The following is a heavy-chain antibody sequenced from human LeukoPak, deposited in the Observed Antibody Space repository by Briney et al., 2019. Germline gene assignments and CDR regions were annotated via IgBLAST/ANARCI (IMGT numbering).Heavy chain of an antibody. CDR1: GGSISSSSYY. CDR2: IYYSGST. J-gene: IGHJ4*02. Sequence: SETLSLTCTVSGGSISSSSYYWGWICQPPGKGLEWIGSIYYSGSTYYNPSLKSRVTISVDTSKNQFSLKLSSVTAADTAVYYCAGLTYYYDSSGYHLDYWGQGTLVTVSS. CDR3: AGLTYYYDSSGYHLDY. V-gene: IGHV4-39*01. D-gene: IGHD3-22*01.